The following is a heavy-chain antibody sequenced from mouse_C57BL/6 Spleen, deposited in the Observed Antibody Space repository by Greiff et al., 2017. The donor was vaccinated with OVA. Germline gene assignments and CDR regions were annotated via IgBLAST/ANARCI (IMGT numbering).Heavy chain of an antibody. J-gene: IGHJ1*03. CDR2: IRSKSNNYAT. Sequence: EVKLVESGGGLVQPKGSLKLSCAASGFSFNTYAMNWVRQAPGKGLEWVARIRSKSNNYATYYADSVKDRFTISRDDSESMLYLQMNNLKTEDTAMYYCVRPDGNYVWYFDVWGTGTTVTVSS. CDR3: VRPDGNYVWYFDV. V-gene: IGHV10-1*01. CDR1: GFSFNTYA. D-gene: IGHD2-1*01.